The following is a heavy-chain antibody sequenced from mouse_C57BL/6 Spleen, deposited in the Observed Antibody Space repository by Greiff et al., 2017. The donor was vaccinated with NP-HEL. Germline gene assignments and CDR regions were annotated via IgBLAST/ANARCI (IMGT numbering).Heavy chain of an antibody. V-gene: IGHV1-50*01. D-gene: IGHD2-1*01. CDR2: IDPSDSYT. CDR3: AIYGNYPWFAY. J-gene: IGHJ3*01. Sequence: QVQLQQPGAELVKPGASVKLSCKASGYTFTSYWMQWVKQRPRQGLEWIGEIDPSDSYTNYNQKFKGKATLTVDTSSSTAYMQLSSLTSEDSAVYYCAIYGNYPWFAYWGQGTLVTVSA. CDR1: GYTFTSYW.